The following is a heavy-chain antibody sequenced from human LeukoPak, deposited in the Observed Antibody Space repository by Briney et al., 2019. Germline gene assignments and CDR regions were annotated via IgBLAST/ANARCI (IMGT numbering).Heavy chain of an antibody. CDR2: ISPDGSTT. CDR1: GFTFSRYW. J-gene: IGHJ4*02. V-gene: IGHV3-74*03. D-gene: IGHD3-9*01. CDR3: AKVLTGYYYYLEN. Sequence: PGGSLRLSCAASGFTFSRYWMHWARQAPGKGLMWVSRISPDGSTTLYADSVKGRVTTSRDNSKNTVYLQMNSLRVEDTAVYYCAKVLTGYYYYLENWGQGTLVTVSS.